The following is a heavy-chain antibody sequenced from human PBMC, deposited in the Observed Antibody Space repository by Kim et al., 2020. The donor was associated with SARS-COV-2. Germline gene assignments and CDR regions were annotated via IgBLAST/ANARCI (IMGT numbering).Heavy chain of an antibody. D-gene: IGHD1-26*01. Sequence: GESLKISCKGSGYSFTSYWISWVRQMPGKGLEWMGRIDPSDSYTNYSPSFQGHVTISADKSISTAYLQWSSLKASDTAMYYCARHLSSGSYYYYYGMDVWGQGTTVTVSS. V-gene: IGHV5-10-1*01. CDR1: GYSFTSYW. J-gene: IGHJ6*02. CDR3: ARHLSSGSYYYYYGMDV. CDR2: IDPSDSYT.